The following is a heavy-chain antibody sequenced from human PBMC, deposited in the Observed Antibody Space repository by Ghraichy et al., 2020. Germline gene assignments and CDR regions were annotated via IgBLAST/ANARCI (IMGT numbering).Heavy chain of an antibody. Sequence: ASVKVSCKASGYTFTSYAMHWVRQAPGQRLEWMGWINAGNGNTKYSQKFQGRVTITRDTSASTAYMELSSLRSEDTAVYYCARYYDFWSGPQSLDAFDIWGQGTMVTVSS. CDR1: GYTFTSYA. D-gene: IGHD3-3*01. CDR3: ARYYDFWSGPQSLDAFDI. V-gene: IGHV1-3*01. J-gene: IGHJ3*02. CDR2: INAGNGNT.